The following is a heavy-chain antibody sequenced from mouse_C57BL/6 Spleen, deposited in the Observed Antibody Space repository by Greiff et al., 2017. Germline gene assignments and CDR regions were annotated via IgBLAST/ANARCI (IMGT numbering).Heavy chain of an antibody. CDR1: GYTFTSYW. Sequence: QVQLQQPGAELVKPGASVKLSCKASGYTFTSYWMQWVKQRPGQGLEWIGEIDPSDSYTNYNQKFKGKATLTVDTSSSTAYMQLSSLTSEDSAVYYCARRGYGSSYGWFAYWGQGTLVTVSA. CDR3: ARRGYGSSYGWFAY. D-gene: IGHD1-1*01. V-gene: IGHV1-50*01. J-gene: IGHJ3*01. CDR2: IDPSDSYT.